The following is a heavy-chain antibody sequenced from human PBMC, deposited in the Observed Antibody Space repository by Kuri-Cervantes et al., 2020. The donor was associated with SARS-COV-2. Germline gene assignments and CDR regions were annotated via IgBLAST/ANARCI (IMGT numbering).Heavy chain of an antibody. CDR1: GGSFSTYY. CDR3: ARGRTSGYYYYFDY. J-gene: IGHJ4*02. V-gene: IGHV4-34*01. Sequence: SQTLSLTCVVYGGSFSTYYWSWVRQPPGKGLEWIGEINHSGSTNYNPSLKSRVTISVDRSKNQFSLKLSSVTAADTAVYYCARGRTSGYYYYFDYWGQGTLVTVSS. CDR2: INHSGST. D-gene: IGHD3-22*01.